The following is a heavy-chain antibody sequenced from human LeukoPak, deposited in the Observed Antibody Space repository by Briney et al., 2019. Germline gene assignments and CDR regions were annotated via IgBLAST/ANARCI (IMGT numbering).Heavy chain of an antibody. CDR3: ARSNYSGYGLVDY. V-gene: IGHV1-2*02. D-gene: IGHD5-12*01. CDR1: GYTFTGYY. CDR2: INPNSGGT. Sequence: ASVKVSCKASGYTFTGYYMHWVRQAPGQRLEWMGWINPNSGGTNYAQKFQGRVTMTRDTSISTAYMELSRLRSDDTAVYYCARSNYSGYGLVDYWGQGTLVTVSS. J-gene: IGHJ4*02.